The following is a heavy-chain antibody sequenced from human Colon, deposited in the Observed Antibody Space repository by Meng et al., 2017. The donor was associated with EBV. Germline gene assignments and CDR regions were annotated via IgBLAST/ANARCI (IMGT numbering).Heavy chain of an antibody. Sequence: QLQLQGTGPGHGKPSEPLSRPVTVSGSSISSNGYYWDWVRQPPGKGLEWIGAIYHSGSTSYNPSLQSRVTMFVDTSKNQFSLMLTSVTATDTAVYYCARRRGGSGRDCWGQGTLVTVSS. CDR2: IYHSGST. CDR3: ARRRGGSGRDC. CDR1: GSSISSNGYY. V-gene: IGHV4-39*01. J-gene: IGHJ4*02. D-gene: IGHD3-10*01.